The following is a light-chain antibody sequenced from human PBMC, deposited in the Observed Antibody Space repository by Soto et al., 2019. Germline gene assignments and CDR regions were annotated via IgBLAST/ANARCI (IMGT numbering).Light chain of an antibody. CDR3: QQYNKWPLIT. V-gene: IGKV3-15*01. CDR1: QSVSSN. CDR2: GAS. Sequence: EIVLTQSPAILSVSPGERATLSCRASQSVSSNLAWYQQKPGQAPRLLIYGASTRATGIPARFSGSGSGTEFTLTISSLQSEDFALYFCQQYNKWPLITFGQGTRLEI. J-gene: IGKJ5*01.